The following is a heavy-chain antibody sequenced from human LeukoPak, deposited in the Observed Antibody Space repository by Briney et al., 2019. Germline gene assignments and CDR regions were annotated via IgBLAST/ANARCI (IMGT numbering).Heavy chain of an antibody. CDR1: GGTFSSYA. CDR3: ARGYTDSSGWYQVDY. V-gene: IGHV1-69*13. CDR2: IIPIFGTA. D-gene: IGHD6-19*01. Sequence: SVKVSCKASGGTFSSYAISWVRQAPGQGLEWMGGIIPIFGTANYAQKFQGRVTITADESTSTAYMELSSLRSEDTAVYYCARGYTDSSGWYQVDYWGQGTLVTVSS. J-gene: IGHJ4*02.